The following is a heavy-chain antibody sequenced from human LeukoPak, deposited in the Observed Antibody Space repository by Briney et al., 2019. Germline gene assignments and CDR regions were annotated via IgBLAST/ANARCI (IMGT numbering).Heavy chain of an antibody. J-gene: IGHJ4*02. Sequence: GASVKVSCKASGYTFTSYYVHWVRQAPGQGLEWMGIINPSGGSTSYAQKFQGRVTITRDTSTSTVYMELSSLRSEDTAVYYCARARRWLQPFDYWGQGTLVTVSS. CDR2: INPSGGST. CDR1: GYTFTSYY. CDR3: ARARRWLQPFDY. V-gene: IGHV1-46*01. D-gene: IGHD5-24*01.